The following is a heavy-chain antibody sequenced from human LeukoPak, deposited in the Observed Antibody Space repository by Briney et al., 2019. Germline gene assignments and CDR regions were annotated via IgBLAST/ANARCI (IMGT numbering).Heavy chain of an antibody. CDR1: GFTFSRYW. V-gene: IGHV3-7*02. CDR2: INQDGIEK. CDR3: ARVSLVVPAAMWNYFDY. Sequence: GGSLRLSCAASGFTFSRYWMSWVRQAPGKGLDWVANINQDGIEKHYVDSVKGRFTISRDNSKNTLYLQMNSLRAEDTAVYYCARVSLVVPAAMWNYFDYWGQGTLVTVSS. J-gene: IGHJ4*02. D-gene: IGHD2-2*01.